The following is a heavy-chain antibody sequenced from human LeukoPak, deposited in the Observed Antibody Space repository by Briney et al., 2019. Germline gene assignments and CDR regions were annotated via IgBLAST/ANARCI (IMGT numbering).Heavy chain of an antibody. CDR3: ARDIGDSDLSNWFDP. Sequence: ASVKVSCKAPGYTFTSYGISWVRQAPGQGLEWMGWISAYNGNTNYAQKLQGRVTMTTDTSTSTAYMELRSLRSDDTAVYYCARDIGDSDLSNWFDPWGQGTLVTVSS. CDR2: ISAYNGNT. D-gene: IGHD2-21*02. V-gene: IGHV1-18*01. CDR1: GYTFTSYG. J-gene: IGHJ5*02.